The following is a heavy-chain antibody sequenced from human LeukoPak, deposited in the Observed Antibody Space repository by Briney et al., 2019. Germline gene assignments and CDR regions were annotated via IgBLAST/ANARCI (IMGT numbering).Heavy chain of an antibody. Sequence: ASVKASCKASGYTFTGHYMHWVRQAPGQGLEWMGWINPYSGGTHYALIFQDRVTMTRDTSISTAYMELSRLRSDDTAVYYCARRIAGRLINDAFDIWGQGTMVTVSS. CDR1: GYTFTGHY. D-gene: IGHD6-6*01. V-gene: IGHV1-2*02. CDR2: INPYSGGT. J-gene: IGHJ3*02. CDR3: ARRIAGRLINDAFDI.